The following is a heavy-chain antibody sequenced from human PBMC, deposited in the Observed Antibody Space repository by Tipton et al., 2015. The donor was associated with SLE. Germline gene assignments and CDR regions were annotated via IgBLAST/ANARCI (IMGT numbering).Heavy chain of an antibody. V-gene: IGHV4-34*01. CDR1: GGSFSGYY. J-gene: IGHJ3*02. CDR3: ARGSKGLRRGQNAFDI. D-gene: IGHD5-12*01. Sequence: TLSLTCAVYGGSFSGYYWSWIRQPPGKGLEWNGEINHSGSTNYNPSLKSRVTISVDTFKNQFSLKVNSVIAADTAVYYCARGSKGLRRGQNAFDIWGQGTMVTVSS. CDR2: INHSGST.